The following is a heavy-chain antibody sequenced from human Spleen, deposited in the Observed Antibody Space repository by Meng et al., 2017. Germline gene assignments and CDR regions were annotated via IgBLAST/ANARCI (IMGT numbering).Heavy chain of an antibody. D-gene: IGHD3-9*01. CDR1: GGSFSVYY. Sequence: QVQLQQWGAGLLKPSETPSLTCAVYGGSFSVYYWSWILQPPGKGLEWIGEINHSGSTNYNPSLKSRVTISVDTSKNQFSLKLSSVTAAATAVYYCARCLGLRYFDWSRRGRFDPWGQGTLVTVSS. V-gene: IGHV4-34*01. J-gene: IGHJ5*02. CDR3: ARCLGLRYFDWSRRGRFDP. CDR2: INHSGST.